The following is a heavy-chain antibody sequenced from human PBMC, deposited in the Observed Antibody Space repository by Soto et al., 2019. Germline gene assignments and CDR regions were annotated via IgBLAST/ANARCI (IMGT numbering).Heavy chain of an antibody. D-gene: IGHD5-18*01. CDR2: ISYDGSNK. Sequence: QVQLVESGGGVVQPGRSLRLSCAASGFTFSNYAMHWVRQAPDKGLEWVAVISYDGSNKYYADSVKGRFTISRDNSKNTLYLQMNSLRAEDTAVYYCASLGYSYGGYWGQGTLVTVSS. CDR3: ASLGYSYGGY. V-gene: IGHV3-30-3*01. J-gene: IGHJ4*02. CDR1: GFTFSNYA.